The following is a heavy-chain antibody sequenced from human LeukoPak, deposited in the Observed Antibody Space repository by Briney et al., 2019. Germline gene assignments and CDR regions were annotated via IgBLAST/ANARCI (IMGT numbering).Heavy chain of an antibody. Sequence: SETLSLTCAVYGGSFSGYYWSWIRLPPGKGLEWIGEINHSGSTNYNPSLKSRVTISVDTSKNQFSLKLSSVTAADTAVYYCAGGGQPHNWFDPWGQGTLVTVSS. CDR1: GGSFSGYY. J-gene: IGHJ5*02. CDR3: AGGGQPHNWFDP. D-gene: IGHD1-1*01. V-gene: IGHV4-34*01. CDR2: INHSGST.